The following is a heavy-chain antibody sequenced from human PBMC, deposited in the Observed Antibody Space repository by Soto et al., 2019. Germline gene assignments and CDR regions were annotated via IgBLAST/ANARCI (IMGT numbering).Heavy chain of an antibody. CDR2: INHSGST. CDR3: AGPGFSCGADCYSRGRFYV. CDR1: GGSFSGYY. V-gene: IGHV4-34*01. J-gene: IGHJ3*01. Sequence: QVQLQKWGAGLLKPSETLSLTCGVYGGSFSGYYWNWIRQSPGKGLEWIGDINHSGSTNYNPSLNSRVTLSVDASKYQFSLRLNSVTAADTVGYYCAGPGFSCGADCYSRGRFYVWGQWTMVIVSS. D-gene: IGHD2-21*01.